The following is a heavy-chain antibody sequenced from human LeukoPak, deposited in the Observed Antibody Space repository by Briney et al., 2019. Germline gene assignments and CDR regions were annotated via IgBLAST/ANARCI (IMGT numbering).Heavy chain of an antibody. CDR2: IYHSGST. V-gene: IGHV4-4*02. J-gene: IGHJ4*01. CDR3: TRGKPETVFDS. Sequence: SGTLSLTCAVSGDSISSSNWWNWVRQPPGKGLEWIGEIYHSGSTNYNPSLKTRVTISLDRSKDQFSLKLTSVTAADTAVYYCTRGKPETVFDSWGRGTLVTVSS. CDR1: GDSISSSNW.